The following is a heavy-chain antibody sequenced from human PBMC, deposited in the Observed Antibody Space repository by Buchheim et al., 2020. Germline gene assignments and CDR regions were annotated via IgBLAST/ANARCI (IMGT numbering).Heavy chain of an antibody. D-gene: IGHD5-18*01. CDR2: IYTSGST. V-gene: IGHV4-61*02. J-gene: IGHJ6*02. Sequence: QVQLQESGPGLVKPSQTLSLTCTVSGGSISSGSYYWSWIRQPAGKGLEWIGRIYTSGSTNYNPSLKSRVTMSVDTSNNQFSLKLSSVTAADTAVYYCARGRIQLWYYGMDVWGQGTT. CDR3: ARGRIQLWYYGMDV. CDR1: GGSISSGSYY.